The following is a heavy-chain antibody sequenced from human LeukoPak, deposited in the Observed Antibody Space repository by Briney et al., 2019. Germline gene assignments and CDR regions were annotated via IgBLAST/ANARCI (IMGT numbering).Heavy chain of an antibody. CDR3: ASLPMVSRWHDAFDI. D-gene: IGHD6-13*01. J-gene: IGHJ3*02. CDR2: ISGSGGST. CDR1: VFTFSSYA. Sequence: PGVSLRLSCASSVFTFSSYAMSWVRQAPAKGLEWVSAISGSGGSTYYADSVKGRVTISRDNSKNTLYRQMNSLRAEDTAGYYCASLPMVSRWHDAFDIWGKGTMVTVSS. V-gene: IGHV3-23*01.